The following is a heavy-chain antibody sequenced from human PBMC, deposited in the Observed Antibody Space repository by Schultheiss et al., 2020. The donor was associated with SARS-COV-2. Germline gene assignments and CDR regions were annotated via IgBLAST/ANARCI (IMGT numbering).Heavy chain of an antibody. D-gene: IGHD6-13*01. CDR2: ISWNSGSI. Sequence: SSGGYYWSWIRQHPGKGLEWVSGISWNSGSIGYADSVKGRFTISRDNARNTVSLQMNSLRAEDTGVYYCTRLVSGSSSDHWGQGTLVTVSS. CDR3: TRLVSGSSSDH. CDR1: SSGGYY. V-gene: IGHV3-9*01. J-gene: IGHJ5*02.